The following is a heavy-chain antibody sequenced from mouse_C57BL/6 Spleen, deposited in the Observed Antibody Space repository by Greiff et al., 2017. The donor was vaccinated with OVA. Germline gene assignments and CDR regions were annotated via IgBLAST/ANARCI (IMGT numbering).Heavy chain of an antibody. J-gene: IGHJ4*01. CDR1: GFSLTSYG. V-gene: IGHV2-2*01. CDR2: IWSGGST. CDR3: ASPITTVYAMDY. D-gene: IGHD1-1*01. Sequence: VKLMESGPGLVQPSQSLSITCTVSGFSLTSYGVHWVRQSPGKGLEWLGVIWSGGSTDYNAAFISRLSISKDNSKSQVFFKMNSLQADDTAIYYCASPITTVYAMDYWGQGTSVTVSS.